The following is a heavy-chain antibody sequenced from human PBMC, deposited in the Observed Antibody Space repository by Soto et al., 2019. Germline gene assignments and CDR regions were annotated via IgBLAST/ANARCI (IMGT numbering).Heavy chain of an antibody. CDR2: IGGSGGST. CDR3: AKAGGYSYGSVYYYYGMDV. Sequence: PGGSLRLSCAASGFTFSSYAMSWVRQAPGKGLEWVSAIGGSGGSTYYADSVKGRFTISRDNSKNTLYLQMNSLRAEDTAVYYCAKAGGYSYGSVYYYYGMDVWGQGTTVTV. V-gene: IGHV3-23*01. J-gene: IGHJ6*02. CDR1: GFTFSSYA. D-gene: IGHD5-18*01.